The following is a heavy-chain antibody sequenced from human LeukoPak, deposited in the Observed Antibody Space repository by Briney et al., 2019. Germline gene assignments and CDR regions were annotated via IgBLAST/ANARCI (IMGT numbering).Heavy chain of an antibody. V-gene: IGHV4-39*07. CDR1: GGSISSSSYY. CDR3: ASGIAAAAHFDY. J-gene: IGHJ4*02. Sequence: SETLSLTCTVSGGSISSSSYYWGWIRQPPGKGLEWIGSIYYSGSTYYNPSLKSRVTISVDTSKNQFSLKLSSVTAADTAVYYCASGIAAAAHFDYWGQGTLVTVSS. D-gene: IGHD6-13*01. CDR2: IYYSGST.